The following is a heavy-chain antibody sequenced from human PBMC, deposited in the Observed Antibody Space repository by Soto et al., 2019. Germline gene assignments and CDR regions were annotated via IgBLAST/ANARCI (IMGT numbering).Heavy chain of an antibody. D-gene: IGHD2-21*02. J-gene: IGHJ6*02. CDR1: GYTFTSYG. V-gene: IGHV1-18*01. CDR3: ARDLPGRFVVVTEGMAV. CDR2: ISAYNGNT. Sequence: QVQLVQSGAEVKKPGASVKVSCKASGYTFTSYGISWVRQAPGQGLEWMGWISAYNGNTNYAQKLQGRVTMTTDTSTSTAYMELSSLRSDDTAGYYCARDLPGRFVVVTEGMAVWGHGTTVTVSS.